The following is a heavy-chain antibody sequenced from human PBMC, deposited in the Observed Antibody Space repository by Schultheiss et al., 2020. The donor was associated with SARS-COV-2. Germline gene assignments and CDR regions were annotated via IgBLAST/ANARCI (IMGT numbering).Heavy chain of an antibody. D-gene: IGHD3-10*01. V-gene: IGHV3-23*01. J-gene: IGHJ5*02. CDR1: GFTFSSYA. Sequence: GESLKISCAASGFTFSSYAMSWVRQAPGKGLEWVSAISGSGGSTYYADSVKGRFTISRDNSKNTLYLQMNSLRAEDTAVYYCARGIMYYYGSGSYNWFDPWGQGTLVTVSS. CDR3: ARGIMYYYGSGSYNWFDP. CDR2: ISGSGGST.